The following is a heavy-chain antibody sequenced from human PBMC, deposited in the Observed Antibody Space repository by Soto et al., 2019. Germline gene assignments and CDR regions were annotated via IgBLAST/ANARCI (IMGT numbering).Heavy chain of an antibody. CDR2: IYYSGST. Sequence: TLSLTCTASGDSISSAAYYWTWTSQLPVKVLEWIGNIYYSGSTYYNPSLKSRVAMSVDTSTNHLSLKLSSVTAADTAVYYCASTIYYDNSGRFDYWAQGNRVTVSS. V-gene: IGHV4-31*03. CDR1: GDSISSAAYY. J-gene: IGHJ4*02. CDR3: ASTIYYDNSGRFDY. D-gene: IGHD3-22*01.